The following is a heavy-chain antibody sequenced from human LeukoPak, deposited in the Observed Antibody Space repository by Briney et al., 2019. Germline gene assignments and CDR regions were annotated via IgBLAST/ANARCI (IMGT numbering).Heavy chain of an antibody. CDR2: IYHSGST. CDR1: GGSISSGGYS. J-gene: IGHJ3*02. CDR3: ARGKDDYDARDAFDI. D-gene: IGHD4-17*01. Sequence: SQTLSLTCAVSGGSISSGGYSWSWIRQPPGKGLEWIGYIYHSGSTYYNPSLKSRVTISVDRSKNQFSLKLSSVTAADTAVYYCARGKDDYDARDAFDIWGQGTMVTVSS. V-gene: IGHV4-30-2*01.